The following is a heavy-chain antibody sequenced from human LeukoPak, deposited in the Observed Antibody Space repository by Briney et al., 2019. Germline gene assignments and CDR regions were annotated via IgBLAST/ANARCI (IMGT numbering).Heavy chain of an antibody. D-gene: IGHD6-19*01. J-gene: IGHJ4*02. Sequence: QAGGSLRLSCAASGFTFSSYAMSWVRQAPGKGLEWVSAISGSGGSTYYADSVKGRFTISRDDSKNTLYLQMNSLRAEDTAVYYCAKDHRSSGPYYFDYWGQGTLVTVSS. CDR2: ISGSGGST. V-gene: IGHV3-23*01. CDR3: AKDHRSSGPYYFDY. CDR1: GFTFSSYA.